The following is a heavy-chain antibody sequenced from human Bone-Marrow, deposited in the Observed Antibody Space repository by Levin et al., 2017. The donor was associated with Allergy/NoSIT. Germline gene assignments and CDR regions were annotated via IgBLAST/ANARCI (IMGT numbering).Heavy chain of an antibody. D-gene: IGHD3-22*01. CDR1: GFSLSTSGVG. Sequence: SGPTLVKPTQTLTLTCTFSGFSLSTSGVGVGWIRQPPGKALEWLALIYWNDDKRYSPSLKSRLTITKDTSKNQVVLTMTNMDPVDTATYYCALVGRPSSGYYRSARPYYFDYWGQGTLVTVSS. CDR3: ALVGRPSSGYYRSARPYYFDY. J-gene: IGHJ4*02. V-gene: IGHV2-5*01. CDR2: IYWNDDK.